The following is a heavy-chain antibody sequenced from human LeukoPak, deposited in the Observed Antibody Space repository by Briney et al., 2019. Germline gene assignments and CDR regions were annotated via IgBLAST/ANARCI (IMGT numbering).Heavy chain of an antibody. CDR2: IIPILGIA. CDR3: ARSGYYDSSGYYWPDY. J-gene: IGHJ4*02. D-gene: IGHD3-22*01. V-gene: IGHV1-69*04. CDR1: GGTFSSYA. Sequence: WASVKVSCKASGGTFSSYAISWVRQAPGQGLEWMGRIIPILGIANYAQKFQGRVTITADKSTSTAYMELSSLRSEDTAVYYCARSGYYDSSGYYWPDYWGQGTLVTVSS.